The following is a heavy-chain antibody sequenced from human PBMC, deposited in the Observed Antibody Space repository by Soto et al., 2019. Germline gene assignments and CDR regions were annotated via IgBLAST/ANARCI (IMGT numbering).Heavy chain of an antibody. J-gene: IGHJ6*03. CDR1: GGSISSGGYY. CDR3: ARERCSSTSCLWGYYYMDV. D-gene: IGHD2-2*01. Sequence: PSETLSLTCTVSGGSISSGGYYWSWIRQHPGKGLEWIGYIYYSGSTYYNPSLKSRVTISVDTSKNQFSLKLSSVTAADTAVYYCARERCSSTSCLWGYYYMDVWGKGTTVTVSS. CDR2: IYYSGST. V-gene: IGHV4-31*03.